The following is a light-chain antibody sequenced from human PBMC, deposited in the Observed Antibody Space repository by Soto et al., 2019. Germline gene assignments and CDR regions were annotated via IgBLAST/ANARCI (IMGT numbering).Light chain of an antibody. CDR3: QQRAIWPPR. J-gene: IGKJ1*01. Sequence: EIVLTQSPATLSLSPGERATLSCRASQSISSHFAWYQHKPGQAPRLLIYEASNRATGIPARFSGSGSGADFTLTISSLEPEDFAVYYCQQRAIWPPRFGQGTKVEIK. CDR2: EAS. V-gene: IGKV3-11*01. CDR1: QSISSH.